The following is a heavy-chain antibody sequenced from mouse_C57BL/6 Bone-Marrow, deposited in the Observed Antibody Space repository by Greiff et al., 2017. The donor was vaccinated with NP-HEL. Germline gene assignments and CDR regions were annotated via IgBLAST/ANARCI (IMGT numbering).Heavy chain of an antibody. Sequence: EVQLQQSGAELVRPGASVKLSCTASGFNIKDYYMHWVKQRPEQGLEWIGRIDPEDGDTEYAPKFQGKATMTADTSSNPAYLQLSSLTSEYTAVYYCTTWYYSNYGWYFDVWGTGTTVTVSS. CDR1: GFNIKDYY. J-gene: IGHJ1*03. CDR2: IDPEDGDT. D-gene: IGHD2-5*01. V-gene: IGHV14-1*01. CDR3: TTWYYSNYGWYFDV.